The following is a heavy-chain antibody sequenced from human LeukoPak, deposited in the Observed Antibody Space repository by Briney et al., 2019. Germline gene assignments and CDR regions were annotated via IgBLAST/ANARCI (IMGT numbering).Heavy chain of an antibody. CDR1: GFTFINYA. V-gene: IGHV3-23*01. CDR3: ARYSLSSSKYYYHYMDV. D-gene: IGHD5/OR15-5a*01. J-gene: IGHJ6*03. Sequence: GGSLRLSCAASGFTFINYALSWVRQAPGKGLEWVSTVSGSAYSTYYADSVKGRFTVFRDNSKNTVDLQMNSLRAEDTAVYYCARYSLSSSKYYYHYMDVWGKGTTVTVSS. CDR2: VSGSAYST.